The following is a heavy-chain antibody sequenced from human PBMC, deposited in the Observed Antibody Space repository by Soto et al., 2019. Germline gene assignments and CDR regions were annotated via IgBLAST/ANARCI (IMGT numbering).Heavy chain of an antibody. CDR3: AKVQHCSTTSCYFYHYGMDV. J-gene: IGHJ6*02. CDR1: GFTFSTYG. V-gene: IGHV3-30*18. CDR2: ISYEGINK. D-gene: IGHD2-2*01. Sequence: QVQLVESGGGVVQPGRSLRLSCVASGFTFSTYGMHWVRQAPGKGLEGVAVISYEGINKYYADSVKGRLTISRDNSKNTVYLQMNSLRGEKTAVYYCAKVQHCSTTSCYFYHYGMDVWGQGTTVAVSS.